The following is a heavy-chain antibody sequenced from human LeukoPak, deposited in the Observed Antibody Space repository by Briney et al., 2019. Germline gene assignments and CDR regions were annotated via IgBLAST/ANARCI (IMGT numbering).Heavy chain of an antibody. V-gene: IGHV4-34*01. CDR3: ARGLFYGDYYFDY. D-gene: IGHD4-17*01. Sequence: SEILSLTCAVYGGSFSGYYWSWIRQPPGKGLEWIGEINHSGSTNYNPSLKSRVTISVDTSKNQFSLKLSSVTAADTAAYYCARGLFYGDYYFDYWGQGTLVTVSS. CDR1: GGSFSGYY. CDR2: INHSGST. J-gene: IGHJ4*02.